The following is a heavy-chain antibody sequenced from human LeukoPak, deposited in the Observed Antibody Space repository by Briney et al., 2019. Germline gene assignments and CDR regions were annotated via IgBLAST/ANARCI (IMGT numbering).Heavy chain of an antibody. J-gene: IGHJ4*02. CDR1: GFTFSSHS. CDR2: ISSSSSTI. D-gene: IGHD7-27*01. Sequence: PGGSLRLSCAASGFTFSSHSMNWVRQAPGKGLEWVSYISSSSSTIYYADSVKGRFTISRDNAKNSLYLQMNSLRAEDTAVYYCARANWDFDYWGQGTLVTVSS. V-gene: IGHV3-48*01. CDR3: ARANWDFDY.